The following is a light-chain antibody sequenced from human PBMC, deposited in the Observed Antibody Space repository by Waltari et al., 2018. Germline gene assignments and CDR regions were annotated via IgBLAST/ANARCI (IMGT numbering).Light chain of an antibody. J-gene: IGLJ2*01. Sequence: QSVLTQPPSASGTPGQRVTISCSGRGSTIGSNYVYWYQQLPGTAPKPLIFRNNHRPAGVPDRFSGSKSGTSASLAISGLRSEDEADYYCAAWDDSLSGPVFGGGTKLTVL. V-gene: IGLV1-47*01. CDR3: AAWDDSLSGPV. CDR1: GSTIGSNY. CDR2: RNN.